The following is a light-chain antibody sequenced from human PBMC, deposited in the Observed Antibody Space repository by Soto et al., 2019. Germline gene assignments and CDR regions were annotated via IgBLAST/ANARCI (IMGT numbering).Light chain of an antibody. CDR2: ANT. V-gene: IGLV1-40*01. J-gene: IGLJ2*01. CDR1: SSNIGAGYD. CDR3: QSYDNSLTAYVV. Sequence: QAVVTQPPSVSGAPGQRVIISCTGSSSNIGAGYDVHWYQQLPGKAPKLLIYANTNRPLGVPDRFSGSKSGTSASLAITGLQTEDEADYYCQSYDNSLTAYVVFGGGTKLTVL.